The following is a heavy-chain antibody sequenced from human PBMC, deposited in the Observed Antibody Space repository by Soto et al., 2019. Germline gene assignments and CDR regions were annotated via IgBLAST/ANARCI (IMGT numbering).Heavy chain of an antibody. CDR2: INSGSDTI. CDR3: ARPHLDRPTYYGLDV. Sequence: EVQLVESGGGLVQPGGSLRLSCAASGFTLSAYSMNWVRQAPGKGLGWISFINSGSDTIYYGDSVKGRFTISRDNAKNALYLQMNSLRDDDTAVYYCARPHLDRPTYYGLDVWGQGTTVTVSS. V-gene: IGHV3-48*02. J-gene: IGHJ6*02. D-gene: IGHD3-16*01. CDR1: GFTLSAYS.